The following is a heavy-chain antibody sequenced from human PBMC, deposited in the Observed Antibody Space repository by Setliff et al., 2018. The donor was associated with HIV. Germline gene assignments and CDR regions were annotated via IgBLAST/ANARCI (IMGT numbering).Heavy chain of an antibody. V-gene: IGHV1-2*02. CDR2: INPNSGDT. CDR3: VRDRTHQNWGSRGYYYMDV. D-gene: IGHD7-27*01. J-gene: IGHJ6*03. CDR1: GYSFSDDY. Sequence: ASVKVSCKASGYSFSDDYMHWVRQAPGQGLEWMGWINPNSGDTNYAQKFQGRVTMTRDTSISTVYMKLSRLISDDTAVYYCVRDRTHQNWGSRGYYYMDVWGKGTTVTAP.